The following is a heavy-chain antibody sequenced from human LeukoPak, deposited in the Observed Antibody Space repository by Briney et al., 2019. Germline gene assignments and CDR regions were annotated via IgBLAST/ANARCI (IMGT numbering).Heavy chain of an antibody. V-gene: IGHV4-30-2*01. J-gene: IGHJ6*02. CDR1: GGSISSGGYS. CDR3: ARESDYGDGVYGMDV. CDR2: IYHSGST. Sequence: PSETLSLTCAVSGGSISSGGYSWSWIRQPPGKGLEWIGYIYHSGSTYYNPSLKSRVTISVDRSKNQFSLKLSSVTAADTAVYYCARESDYGDGVYGMDVWGQGTTVTVSS. D-gene: IGHD4-17*01.